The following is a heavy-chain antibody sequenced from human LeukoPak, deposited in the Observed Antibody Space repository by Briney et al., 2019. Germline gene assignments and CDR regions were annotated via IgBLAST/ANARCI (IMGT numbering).Heavy chain of an antibody. CDR1: GGSFSGYY. Sequence: KPSETLSLTCAVYGGSFSGYYWSWIRQPPGKGLEWIGEINHSGSTNYNPSLKSRVTISVDTSKNQFSLKLSSVTAADTAVYYCARARGGAGIAARRRAYYMDAWGKGTTVTVSS. CDR3: ARARGGAGIAARRRAYYMDA. J-gene: IGHJ6*03. V-gene: IGHV4-34*01. D-gene: IGHD6-6*01. CDR2: INHSGST.